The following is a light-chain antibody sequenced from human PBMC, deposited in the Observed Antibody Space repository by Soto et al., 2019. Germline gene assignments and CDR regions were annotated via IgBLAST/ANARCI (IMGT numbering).Light chain of an antibody. CDR2: AAS. Sequence: EVVLTQSPGTLSLSPGERATLSCRASQSISTNYLAWYQQQKPGQAPSLLIDAASRRATGVPDRFSGSGSGTDFTLAISRLEPEDFGLYYCQQYGASSWTFGQGTKVEIK. V-gene: IGKV3-20*01. CDR1: QSISTNY. J-gene: IGKJ1*01. CDR3: QQYGASSWT.